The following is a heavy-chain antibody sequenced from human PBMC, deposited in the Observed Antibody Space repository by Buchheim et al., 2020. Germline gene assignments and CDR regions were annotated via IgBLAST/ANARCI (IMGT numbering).Heavy chain of an antibody. V-gene: IGHV4-34*01. CDR3: ARVEYPYGHGYYF. J-gene: IGHJ4*02. Sequence: QVQLQQWGAGLLKASETLSLTCAVSGGSLNPYYWSWIRQPPGKGLEWIGDINHAGSTNYYAPLRSRLTMSIDSSKNQLSLQLISVTAAETAVYYCARVEYPYGHGYYFWGQGTL. D-gene: IGHD3-3*01. CDR2: INHAGST. CDR1: GGSLNPYY.